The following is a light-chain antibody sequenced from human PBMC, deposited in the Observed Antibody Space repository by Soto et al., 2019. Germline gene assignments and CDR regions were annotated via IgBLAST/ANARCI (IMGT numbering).Light chain of an antibody. CDR2: KAS. CDR1: QTISSW. Sequence: DIQMTQSPSTLSASVRDRVTITCRASQTISSWLAWYQQKPGKAPKLLIYKASTLQSGVPSRFXXXGXGSXXXXXXXXXQPDDFATYYCQQYENYPWTFGQGTKVEVK. V-gene: IGKV1-5*03. J-gene: IGKJ1*01. CDR3: QQYENYPWT.